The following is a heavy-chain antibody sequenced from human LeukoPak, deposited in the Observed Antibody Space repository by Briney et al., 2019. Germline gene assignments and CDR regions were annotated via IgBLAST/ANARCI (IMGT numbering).Heavy chain of an antibody. Sequence: GSLRLSCAASGFTFSSYWSWIRQPPGKGLEWIGYIYYSGSTNYNPSLKSRVTISVDTSKNQFSLKLSSVTAADTAVYYCARSAVAGLVPDYWGQGTLVTVSS. V-gene: IGHV4-59*08. CDR1: GFTFSSY. J-gene: IGHJ4*02. D-gene: IGHD6-19*01. CDR3: ARSAVAGLVPDY. CDR2: IYYSGST.